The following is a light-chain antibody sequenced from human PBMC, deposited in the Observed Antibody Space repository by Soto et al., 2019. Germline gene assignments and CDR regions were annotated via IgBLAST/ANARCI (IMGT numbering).Light chain of an antibody. CDR2: GAS. CDR1: QAISRY. CDR3: QQLNSYPRT. V-gene: IGKV1-9*01. Sequence: IPLTQSPSSLSASVGDRVTITCRASQAISRYLAWYQQKPGSAPNLLIYGASTLQSGVPSRFSGSESGTDFTLTISSLQPEDFATYYCQQLNSYPRTFGQGTKVEIK. J-gene: IGKJ1*01.